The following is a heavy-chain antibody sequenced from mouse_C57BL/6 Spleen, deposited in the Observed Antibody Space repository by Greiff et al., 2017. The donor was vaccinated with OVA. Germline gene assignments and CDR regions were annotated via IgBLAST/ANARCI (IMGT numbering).Heavy chain of an antibody. CDR3: ARPPDGYYVGYAMDY. D-gene: IGHD2-3*01. V-gene: IGHV5-17*01. CDR1: GFTFSDYG. J-gene: IGHJ4*01. Sequence: EVKLVESGGGLVKPGGSLKLSCAASGFTFSDYGMHWVRQAPEKGLEWVAYISSGSSTIYYADTVKGRFTISRDNAKNTLFLQMTSLRSEDTAMYYCARPPDGYYVGYAMDYWGQGTSVTVSS. CDR2: ISSGSSTI.